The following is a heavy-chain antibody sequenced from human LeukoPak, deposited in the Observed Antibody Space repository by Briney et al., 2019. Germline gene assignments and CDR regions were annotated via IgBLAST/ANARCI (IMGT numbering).Heavy chain of an antibody. Sequence: PSETLSLTCIVSGDSVSGYYWGWIRQPPGKGLEWIGSIFHGGNTYSNPSLKSRVAISVDTSKNQFSLKLTSVTAADSAVYYCARQTGDLHLFDLWGRGTLVTVSS. D-gene: IGHD7-27*01. CDR3: ARQTGDLHLFDL. CDR1: GDSVSGYY. V-gene: IGHV4-38-2*02. J-gene: IGHJ2*01. CDR2: IFHGGNT.